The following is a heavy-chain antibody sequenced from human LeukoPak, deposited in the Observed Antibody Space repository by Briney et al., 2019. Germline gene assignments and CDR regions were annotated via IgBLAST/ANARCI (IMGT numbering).Heavy chain of an antibody. CDR2: ISSSSSYI. V-gene: IGHV3-21*01. CDR3: SRRPDDYGCY. J-gene: IGHJ4*02. D-gene: IGHD4/OR15-4a*01. Sequence: GGSLRHSCAPSGFTFSSYSKNWVRQAPGKGLEWVSSISSSSSYIYYADSVKGRFTISRDNAKNSLYLQMNSLRAEDTAVYYCSRRPDDYGCYWGQGTLVTVSS. CDR1: GFTFSSYS.